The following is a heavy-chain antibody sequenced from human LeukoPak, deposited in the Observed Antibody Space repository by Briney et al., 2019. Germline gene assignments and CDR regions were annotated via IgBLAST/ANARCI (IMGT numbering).Heavy chain of an antibody. V-gene: IGHV3-11*01. CDR2: ISSSGSTI. CDR3: ARRSVVFFGWYFDL. CDR1: GFTFSDYY. Sequence: GGSLRLSCAASGFTFSDYYMSWIRQAPGKGLEWVSYISSSGSTIYYADSVKGRFTISRDNAKSSLYLQMNSLRAEDTAVYYCARRSVVFFGWYFDLWGRGTLVTVSP. D-gene: IGHD3-22*01. J-gene: IGHJ2*01.